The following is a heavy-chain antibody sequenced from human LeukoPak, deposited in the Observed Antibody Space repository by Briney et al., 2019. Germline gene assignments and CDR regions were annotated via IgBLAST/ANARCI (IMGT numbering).Heavy chain of an antibody. D-gene: IGHD1-26*01. J-gene: IGHJ2*01. V-gene: IGHV3-48*03. CDR3: ARTPSSGNYFPWYFDL. CDR1: GFTFSSYE. Sequence: GGSLRLSCAASGFTFSSYEMNWVRQAPGKGLEWVSYISSSGCTIYYADSVKGRFTISRDDAKHSLYLQMNSLRAEDTAVYYCARTPSSGNYFPWYFDLWGRGTLVTVSS. CDR2: ISSSGCTI.